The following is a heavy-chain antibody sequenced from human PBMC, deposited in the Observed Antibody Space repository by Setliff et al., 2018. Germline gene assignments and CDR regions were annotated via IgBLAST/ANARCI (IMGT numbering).Heavy chain of an antibody. J-gene: IGHJ6*03. CDR1: NFSLTSGFF. CDR2: VYHRGST. V-gene: IGHV4-38-2*02. CDR3: AREGRSSTRGWYMDA. D-gene: IGHD2-2*01. Sequence: TLSLTCTVSNFSLTSGFFWAWVRQPPGKGLEWIATVYHRGSTDYKPSLKSRATISVDTSKNQFSLKLTSMTAADTAVHFCAREGRSSTRGWYMDAWGKGTSVTVSS.